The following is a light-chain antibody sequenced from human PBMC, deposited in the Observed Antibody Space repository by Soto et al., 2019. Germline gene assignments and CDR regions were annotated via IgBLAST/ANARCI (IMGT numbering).Light chain of an antibody. J-gene: IGKJ1*01. CDR2: DAS. Sequence: IQLTQSPSTLSAFAGDRVTITCRASQSISNWLAWYQQKPGKAPKLLIYDASNLESGVPSRFSGSRSGTDFTLTISSLQPDDFAIYYCQQYKSNSPRTFGQGTKVDIK. V-gene: IGKV1-5*01. CDR3: QQYKSNSPRT. CDR1: QSISNW.